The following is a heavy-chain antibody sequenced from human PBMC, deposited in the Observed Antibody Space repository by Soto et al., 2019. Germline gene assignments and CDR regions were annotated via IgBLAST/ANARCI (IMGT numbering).Heavy chain of an antibody. J-gene: IGHJ4*02. V-gene: IGHV1-3*01. Sequence: QVQLVQSGAEVKKPGASVKVSCKASGYTFTSYAMHWVRQAPGQRLEWMGWINAGNGNTKYSQKFQGRVTITRDTSASTAYMELSSLRSEDTAVYYCARSGVVVTAHRGFDYWGQGTLVTVSS. CDR1: GYTFTSYA. CDR3: ARSGVVVTAHRGFDY. D-gene: IGHD2-21*02. CDR2: INAGNGNT.